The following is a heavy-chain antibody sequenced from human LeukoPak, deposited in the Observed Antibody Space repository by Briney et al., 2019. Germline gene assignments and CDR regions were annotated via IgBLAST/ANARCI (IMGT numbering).Heavy chain of an antibody. CDR1: GFTFRDPW. Sequence: GGSLRLSCAGSGFTFRDPWMSWVRQAPGKGLERVGRIKSKVDGETADYAAPVKGRFTISRDDSKNMLYLQMDGLKTEDTAVYYCATERNYYFNNWGQGTLVTVSS. CDR2: IKSKVDGETA. D-gene: IGHD5-24*01. CDR3: ATERNYYFNN. J-gene: IGHJ4*02. V-gene: IGHV3-15*01.